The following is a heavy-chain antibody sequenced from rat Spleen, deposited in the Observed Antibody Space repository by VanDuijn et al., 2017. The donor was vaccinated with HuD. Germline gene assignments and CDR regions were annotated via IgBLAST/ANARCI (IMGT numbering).Heavy chain of an antibody. CDR3: VRHDGRMYTTDQGGFAY. CDR1: GFTFSNYD. J-gene: IGHJ3*01. D-gene: IGHD1-6*01. Sequence: EVQLVESGGGSVQPGRSLKLSCAALGFTFSNYDMAWVRQAPTKGLEWVASISTSGGTTYYRDSVRGRFTGSRDNAKSTLYRQMDSLRSEDTATYYCVRHDGRMYTTDQGGFAYWGQGTLVTVSS. CDR2: ISTSGGTT. V-gene: IGHV5-25*01.